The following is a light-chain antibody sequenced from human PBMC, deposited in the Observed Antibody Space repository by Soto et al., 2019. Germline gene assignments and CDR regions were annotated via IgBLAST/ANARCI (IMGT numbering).Light chain of an antibody. CDR1: SSDVGSDNL. CDR3: CLYAGSSTYV. Sequence: QSALTQPASVSGSPGQSIAISCTGTSSDVGSDNLVAWYQQHPGKAPKLMIFEDDKRPSGVSNRFSGSKSGNTASLTISGLQAEDEADYYCCLYAGSSTYVFGTGTKLTVL. V-gene: IGLV2-23*01. CDR2: EDD. J-gene: IGLJ1*01.